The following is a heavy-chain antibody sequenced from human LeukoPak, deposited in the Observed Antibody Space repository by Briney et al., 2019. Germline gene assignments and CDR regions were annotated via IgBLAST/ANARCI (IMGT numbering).Heavy chain of an antibody. V-gene: IGHV3-30*04. CDR3: ARHNPLYSGYDFDY. CDR2: ISYDGSNK. J-gene: IGHJ4*02. CDR1: GFTFSSYA. Sequence: PGRSLRLSCAASGFTFSSYAMHWVRQAPGKGLEWVAVISYDGSNKYYADSVKGRFTISRDNSKNTLYLQMNSLRAEDTAVYYCARHNPLYSGYDFDYWGQGTLVTVSS. D-gene: IGHD5-12*01.